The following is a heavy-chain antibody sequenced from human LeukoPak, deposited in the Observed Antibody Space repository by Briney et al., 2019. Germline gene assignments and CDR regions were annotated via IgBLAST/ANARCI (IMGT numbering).Heavy chain of an antibody. Sequence: GESLTLSCAASGFTFSSYSMSWVRQPPGKGLEWVSAISGSGGTTYYADSVKGRFTIYRDTSKNTPFLQMNSLRAETTAVYYGAKAVGHDSSGYFDYWGQGTLVTVSS. J-gene: IGHJ4*02. D-gene: IGHD3-22*01. CDR3: AKAVGHDSSGYFDY. CDR1: GFTFSSYS. V-gene: IGHV3-23*01. CDR2: ISGSGGTT.